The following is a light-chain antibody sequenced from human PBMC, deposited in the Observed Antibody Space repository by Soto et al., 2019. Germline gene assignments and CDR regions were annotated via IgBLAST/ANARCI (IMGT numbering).Light chain of an antibody. CDR2: EVT. CDR1: SSDIGGYNM. Sequence: SVLTQPASVSGSPGQSITISCTGTSSDIGGYNMVSWYQQHPRKAPKLMIYEVTNRPSGISDRFSASKSGNTASLTISGLQAEDEGDYYCSSYTRAKTYVFGTGPKVTVL. V-gene: IGLV2-14*01. CDR3: SSYTRAKTYV. J-gene: IGLJ1*01.